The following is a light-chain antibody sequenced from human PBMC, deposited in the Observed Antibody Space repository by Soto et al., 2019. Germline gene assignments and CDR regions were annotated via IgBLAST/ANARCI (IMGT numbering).Light chain of an antibody. V-gene: IGKV3-20*01. J-gene: IGKJ1*01. CDR1: QSVSSSY. CDR3: QQYSRSPWT. Sequence: EMVLTQSPGTLSLSPGERASLLCRASQSVSSSYLAWYQQKPGQAPRLLIYGASSRATGIPDRFSGSGSGTDFTLTISRLEPEDFAVYYCQQYSRSPWTFGQGTKVEIK. CDR2: GAS.